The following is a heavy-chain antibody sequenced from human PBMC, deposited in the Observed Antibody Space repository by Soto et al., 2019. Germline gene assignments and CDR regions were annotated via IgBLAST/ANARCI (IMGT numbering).Heavy chain of an antibody. CDR3: ASGASRWYPYFFDS. Sequence: QAQVVQSGAEVRKPGSSVKLSCKASEGTFHSYAIAWVRQAPGHGLEWMGGIIPYYNTLNYAQKFQDRVTTTAGDSTNTVYIGLSSLRSDDTAVYFCASGASRWYPYFFDSWAQGTLVTVSS. D-gene: IGHD6-13*01. J-gene: IGHJ4*02. CDR1: EGTFHSYA. V-gene: IGHV1-69*01. CDR2: IIPYYNTL.